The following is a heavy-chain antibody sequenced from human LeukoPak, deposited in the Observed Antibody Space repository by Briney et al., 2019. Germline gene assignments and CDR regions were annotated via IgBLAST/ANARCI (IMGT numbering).Heavy chain of an antibody. CDR3: AREGGYCSTTTCYKYFQN. CDR1: GFSSSSSW. V-gene: IGHV3-74*01. Sequence: GGSLRLSCAASGFSSSSSWMHWVRQAPGKGLVWVSRISSDGSSTTYADSVKGRFTISRDNAKNTLYLQMNSLRAEDTAVYYCAREGGYCSTTTCYKYFQNWGQGTLVTVSS. CDR2: ISSDGSST. J-gene: IGHJ1*01. D-gene: IGHD2-2*02.